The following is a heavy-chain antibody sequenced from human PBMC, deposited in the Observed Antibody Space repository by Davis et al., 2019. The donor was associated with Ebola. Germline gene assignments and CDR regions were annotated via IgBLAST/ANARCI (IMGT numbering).Heavy chain of an antibody. CDR3: TGTSSSVDY. CDR1: GFTFSSYG. D-gene: IGHD6-6*01. V-gene: IGHV3-30*03. CDR2: ISYDGSNK. J-gene: IGHJ4*02. Sequence: GESLKISCAASGFTFSSYGMHWVRQAPGKGLEWVAVISYDGSNKYYADSVKGRFTISRDNAKNSLYLQMNSLRAEDTAVYYCTGTSSSVDYWGQGTLVTVSS.